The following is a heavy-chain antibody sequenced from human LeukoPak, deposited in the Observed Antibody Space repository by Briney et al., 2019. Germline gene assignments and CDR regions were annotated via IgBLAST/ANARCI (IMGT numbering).Heavy chain of an antibody. CDR1: GGSISSGGYY. Sequence: SETLSLTCTVSGGSISSGGYYWSWIRQHPGKGLEWIGYIYYSGSTYYNPSLKSRVTISVDTSKNQFSLKLSSVTAADTAVYYCARDTLTDKGSDYWGQGTLVTVSS. CDR2: IYYSGST. D-gene: IGHD3-9*01. CDR3: ARDTLTDKGSDY. V-gene: IGHV4-31*03. J-gene: IGHJ4*02.